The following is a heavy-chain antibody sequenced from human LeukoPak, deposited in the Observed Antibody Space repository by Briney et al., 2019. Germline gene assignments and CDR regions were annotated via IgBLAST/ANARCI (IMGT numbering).Heavy chain of an antibody. J-gene: IGHJ6*02. CDR2: MNPNSGNT. CDR3: AREKEYSGYDVFTYYYYGMDV. CDR1: GYTFTSYD. Sequence: ASVKVSCKASGYTFTSYDINWVRQATGQGLEWMGWMNPNSGNTGYAQKFQGRVTMTRNTSISTAYMELSSLRSEDTAVYYCAREKEYSGYDVFTYYYYGMDVWGQGTTVTVSS. V-gene: IGHV1-8*01. D-gene: IGHD5-12*01.